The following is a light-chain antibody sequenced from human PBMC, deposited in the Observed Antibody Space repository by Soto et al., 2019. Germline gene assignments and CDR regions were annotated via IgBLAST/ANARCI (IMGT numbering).Light chain of an antibody. J-gene: IGKJ3*01. CDR3: QQYDASPLT. V-gene: IGKV3-20*01. CDR2: AAS. CDR1: QSLSTNS. Sequence: EIVLPQSPGTLSLSPGDSATLSCSASQSLSTNSVAWYQQKPGQTPRLLIYAASTRDTDIPDRFNGSGSGTDFALTISRLEPEDFALYYCQQYDASPLTFGPGTKVDIK.